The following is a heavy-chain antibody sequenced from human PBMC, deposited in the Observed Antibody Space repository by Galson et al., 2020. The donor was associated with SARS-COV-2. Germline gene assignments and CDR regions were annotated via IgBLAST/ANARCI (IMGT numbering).Heavy chain of an antibody. J-gene: IGHJ6*02. Sequence: GGSLRLSCAASGFPFLSHGMNWVRQAPGKGLEWVSSISRGGTYIYYADSVKGRFTISRDNAKNSLYLQMNSLRAEDTAVYYCARVGDMATTPAEYYYYGLDVWGQGTTVSVSS. CDR1: GFPFLSHG. V-gene: IGHV3-21*01. CDR3: ARVGDMATTPAEYYYYGLDV. CDR2: ISRGGTYI. D-gene: IGHD3-16*01.